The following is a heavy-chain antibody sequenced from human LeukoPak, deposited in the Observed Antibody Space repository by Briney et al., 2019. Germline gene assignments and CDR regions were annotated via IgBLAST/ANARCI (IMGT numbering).Heavy chain of an antibody. CDR1: GGSFSGYY. CDR3: ARGRQWLVY. CDR2: INHSGST. D-gene: IGHD6-19*01. V-gene: IGHV4-34*01. J-gene: IGHJ4*02. Sequence: SETLSLTCAVYGGSFSGYYWSWIRQPPGKGLEWIGEINHSGSTNYNSSLKSRVTISVDTSKNQFSLKLSSVTAADTAVYYCARGRQWLVYWGQGTLVTVSS.